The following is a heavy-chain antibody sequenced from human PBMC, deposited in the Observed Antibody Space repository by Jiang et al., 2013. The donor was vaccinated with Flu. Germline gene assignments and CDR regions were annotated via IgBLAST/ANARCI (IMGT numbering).Heavy chain of an antibody. D-gene: IGHD3-22*01. CDR1: GYSFTSYW. J-gene: IGHJ4*02. Sequence: VQLVESGAEVKKPGESLKIFCKGSGYSFTSYWIGWVRQMPGKGLEWMGIIYPGDSDTRYSPSFQGQVTISVDKYISTAYLQWNSLKASDTAMYYCASYDSSISAFDYWGRGNPGHRLL. CDR3: ASYDSSISAFDY. CDR2: IYPGDSDT. V-gene: IGHV5-51*01.